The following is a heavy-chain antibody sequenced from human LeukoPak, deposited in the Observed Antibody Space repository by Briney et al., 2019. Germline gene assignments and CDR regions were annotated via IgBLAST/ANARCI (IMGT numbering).Heavy chain of an antibody. CDR3: ARVREDAIQTNFFDY. CDR1: GYTFTSYY. V-gene: IGHV1-46*01. J-gene: IGHJ4*02. D-gene: IGHD1/OR15-1a*01. CDR2: INPSGGST. Sequence: GASVKVSCKASGYTFTSYYMHWVRQAPGQGLEWMGIINPSGGSTSYAQKFQGRVTMTRDTSTSTVYMELSSLRSEDTAVYYCARVREDAIQTNFFDYWGREPWSPSPQ.